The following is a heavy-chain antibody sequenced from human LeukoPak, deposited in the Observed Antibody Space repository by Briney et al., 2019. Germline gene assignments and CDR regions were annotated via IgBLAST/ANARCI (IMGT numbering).Heavy chain of an antibody. J-gene: IGHJ6*02. CDR2: ISGSGGST. D-gene: IGHD3-10*01. CDR1: GFTFSSYA. CDR3: ARDPFITMVRGVIQYSYGMDV. V-gene: IGHV3-23*01. Sequence: GGSLRLSCAASGFTFSSYAMSWVRQAPGKGLEWVSAISGSGGSTYYADSVKGRFTISRDNSKNTLYLQMNSLRAEDTAVYYCARDPFITMVRGVIQYSYGMDVWGQGTTVTVSS.